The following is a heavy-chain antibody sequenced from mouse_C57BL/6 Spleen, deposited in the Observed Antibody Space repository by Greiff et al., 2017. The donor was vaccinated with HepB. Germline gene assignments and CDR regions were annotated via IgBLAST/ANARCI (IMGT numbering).Heavy chain of an antibody. CDR1: GYTFTRYW. CDR3: ARGEETVFDY. CDR2: INPSSGYT. D-gene: IGHD1-1*01. Sequence: VQLQQSGAELAKPGASVKLSCKASGYTFTRYWMHWVQQRPGQGLDWIGYINPSSGYTKYNQKFKDKATLTADKSSSTAYMQLSSLTYEDSAVYYCARGEETVFDYWGQGTTLTVSS. J-gene: IGHJ2*01. V-gene: IGHV1-7*01.